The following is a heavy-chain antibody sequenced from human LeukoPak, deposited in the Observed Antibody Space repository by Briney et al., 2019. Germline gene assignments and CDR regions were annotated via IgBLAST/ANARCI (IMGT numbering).Heavy chain of an antibody. CDR1: GGSISSSSYY. CDR3: ARQQWLDGAYYFDY. V-gene: IGHV4-39*07. J-gene: IGHJ4*02. Sequence: SETLSLTCTVSGGSISSSSYYWGWIRQPPGKGLEWIGSIYHSGSIYYNPSLKSRVTISVDTSKNQFSLKLSSVTAADTAVYYCARQQWLDGAYYFDYWGEGTLVTVSS. D-gene: IGHD6-19*01. CDR2: IYHSGSI.